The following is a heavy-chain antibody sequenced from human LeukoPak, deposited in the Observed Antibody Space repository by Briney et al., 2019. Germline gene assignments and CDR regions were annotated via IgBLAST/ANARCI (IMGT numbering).Heavy chain of an antibody. CDR1: GFTFSSYS. D-gene: IGHD3-3*01. CDR2: ISSSSSYI. V-gene: IGHV3-21*01. J-gene: IGHJ4*02. CDR3: ARDPHTPHEYDFWSGYYPYYFDY. Sequence: RPGGSLRLSCAASGFTFSSYSMNWVRQAPGKGLEWVSSISSSSSYIYYADSVKGRFTISRDNAKNSLYLQMNSLRAEDTAVYYCARDPHTPHEYDFWSGYYPYYFDYWGQGTLVTVSS.